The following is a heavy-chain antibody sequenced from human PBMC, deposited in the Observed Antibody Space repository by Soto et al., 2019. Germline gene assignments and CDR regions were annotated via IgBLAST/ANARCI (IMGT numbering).Heavy chain of an antibody. V-gene: IGHV1-18*04. CDR2: ISAYNGNT. CDR1: GYTFTSYG. D-gene: IGHD2-2*02. J-gene: IGHJ5*02. Sequence: ASVKVSFKASGYTFTSYGISWLRQAPGQGLEWMGWISAYNGNTNYAQKLQGRVTMTTDTSTSTAYMELRSLRSDDTAVYYCARDRRCSSTSCYTFGNWFDPWGQGTLVTVSS. CDR3: ARDRRCSSTSCYTFGNWFDP.